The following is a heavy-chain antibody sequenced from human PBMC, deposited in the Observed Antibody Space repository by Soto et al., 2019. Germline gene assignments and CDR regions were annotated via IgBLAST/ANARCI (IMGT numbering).Heavy chain of an antibody. V-gene: IGHV3-23*01. CDR2: ISGSGGST. J-gene: IGHJ6*02. Sequence: GGSLRLSCAASGFTFSSYAMSWVRQAPGKGLEWVSAISGSGGSTYYADSVKGRFTISRDNSKNTLYLQMNSLRAEDTAVYYCANLYVWGSFAYRHTDYYYYGMDVWGQGTTVTVSS. CDR1: GFTFSSYA. D-gene: IGHD3-16*01. CDR3: ANLYVWGSFAYRHTDYYYYGMDV.